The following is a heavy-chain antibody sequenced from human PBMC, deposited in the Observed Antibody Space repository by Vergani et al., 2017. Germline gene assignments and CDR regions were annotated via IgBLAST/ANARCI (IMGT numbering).Heavy chain of an antibody. CDR3: AREKGIPRERWLQMPFDY. CDR2: IIPIFGTA. V-gene: IGHV1-69*15. D-gene: IGHD5-24*01. J-gene: IGHJ4*02. Sequence: QVQLVQSGAEVKKPGSSVKVSCKSSGGTFSNHVLAWVRQAPGQGLEWMGRIIPIFGTANYAQKFQGRVTITADESTSTAYMELSSLRSEDTAVYYCAREKGIPRERWLQMPFDYWGQGTLVTVSS. CDR1: GGTFSNHV.